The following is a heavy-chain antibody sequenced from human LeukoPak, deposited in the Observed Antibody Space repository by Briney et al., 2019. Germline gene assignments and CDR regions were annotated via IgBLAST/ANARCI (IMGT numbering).Heavy chain of an antibody. J-gene: IGHJ4*02. V-gene: IGHV3-23*01. CDR1: GFTFSSYA. CDR2: ISGSGGST. Sequence: GGSLRLSCAASGFTFSSYAMSWVRQAPGKGLEWVSAISGSGGSTYYADSVKGRFTISRDNSKNTLYLQMNSLRAEDTAVYYCAKDSGLDIVVVPAAIPYWGQGTLVTVSS. CDR3: AKDSGLDIVVVPAAIPY. D-gene: IGHD2-2*01.